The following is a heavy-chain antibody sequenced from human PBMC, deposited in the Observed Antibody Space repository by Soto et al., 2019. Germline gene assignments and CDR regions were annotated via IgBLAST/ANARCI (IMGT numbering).Heavy chain of an antibody. D-gene: IGHD1-1*01. CDR3: ARDATRTFDY. CDR1: GFTFSSYA. Sequence: QVQLVESGGGVVQPGRSLRLSCAASGFTFSSYAMHWVRQAPGKGLEWVAVISYDGSNKYYADSVKGRFTISRDNSKNPLYLQMNSLRAEDTAVYYCARDATRTFDYWGQGTLVTVSS. V-gene: IGHV3-30-3*01. CDR2: ISYDGSNK. J-gene: IGHJ4*02.